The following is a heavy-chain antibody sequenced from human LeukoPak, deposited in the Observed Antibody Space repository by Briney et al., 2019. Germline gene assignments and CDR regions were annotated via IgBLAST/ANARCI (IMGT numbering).Heavy chain of an antibody. J-gene: IGHJ4*02. Sequence: PGESLRISCKGSGYSFTGYWISWVRQMPGKGLEWLGRIDPSDSYTNYSPSFQGHVTIAADKSISTACLQWSSLMASDTAMYYCARHGAVAATPGDYWGQGTLVTVSS. CDR2: IDPSDSYT. V-gene: IGHV5-10-1*01. CDR3: ARHGAVAATPGDY. CDR1: GYSFTGYW. D-gene: IGHD6-19*01.